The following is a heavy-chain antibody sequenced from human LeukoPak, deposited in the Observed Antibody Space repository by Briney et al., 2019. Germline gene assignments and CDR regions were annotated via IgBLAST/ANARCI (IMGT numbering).Heavy chain of an antibody. J-gene: IGHJ4*02. D-gene: IGHD4-17*01. CDR1: GFTFSSCW. CDR2: IKPDGSDK. CDR3: ARDLYGDFQFDY. Sequence: GGSLRLSCAASGFTFSSCWMSWVRQAPGRGLEWVANIKPDGSDKYYVDSVKGRFTISRDNAKNSLYLQMNSLRAEDTAVYYCARDLYGDFQFDYWGQGTLVTVSS. V-gene: IGHV3-7*01.